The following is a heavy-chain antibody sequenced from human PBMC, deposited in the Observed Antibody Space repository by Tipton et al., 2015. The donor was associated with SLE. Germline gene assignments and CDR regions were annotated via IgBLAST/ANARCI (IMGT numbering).Heavy chain of an antibody. CDR1: GYSFTSYW. D-gene: IGHD6-6*01. CDR2: MNPNSGNT. Sequence: QLVQSGAEVKKPGESLKISCKGSGYSFTSYWIGWVRQATGQGLEWMGWMNPNSGNTGYAQKFQGRVTMTRNTSISTAYMELSSLRSEDTAVYYCARVDSSSGYWGQGTLVTVSS. V-gene: IGHV1-8*02. J-gene: IGHJ4*02. CDR3: ARVDSSSGY.